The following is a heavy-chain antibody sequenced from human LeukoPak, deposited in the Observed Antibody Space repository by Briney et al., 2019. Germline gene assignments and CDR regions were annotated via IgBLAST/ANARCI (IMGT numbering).Heavy chain of an antibody. CDR2: ISTYNGNT. Sequence: ASVKVSCKASGYTFTSYGISWVRQAPGQGLEWMGWISTYNGNTNYAQNLQGRVTMTTDTSTSTAYMELRSLRSDDTAMYYCARVSITMVRGVDYWGQGTLVTVSS. V-gene: IGHV1-18*01. J-gene: IGHJ4*02. CDR1: GYTFTSYG. CDR3: ARVSITMVRGVDY. D-gene: IGHD3-10*01.